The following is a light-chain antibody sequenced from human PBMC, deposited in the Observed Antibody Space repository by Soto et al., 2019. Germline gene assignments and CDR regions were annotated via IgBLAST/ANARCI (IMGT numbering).Light chain of an antibody. CDR3: GSYSSTDTPFV. CDR1: KNDIGVYDF. Sequence: QSVLTQPPSASGSPGQSVTISCTGTKNDIGVYDFVSWYQHHPGKAPRLIIYEVVQRPSGVPDRFSGSKSGNTASLTVSGLQAADEADYYCGSYSSTDTPFVFGTGTKLTVL. J-gene: IGLJ1*01. CDR2: EVV. V-gene: IGLV2-8*01.